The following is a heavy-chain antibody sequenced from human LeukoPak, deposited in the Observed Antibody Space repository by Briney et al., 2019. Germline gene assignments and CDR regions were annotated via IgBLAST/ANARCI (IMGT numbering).Heavy chain of an antibody. D-gene: IGHD2-2*01. CDR3: ARSPGDIVVVPAASDY. J-gene: IGHJ4*02. V-gene: IGHV3-48*01. CDR2: ISSSSSTI. Sequence: GGSLRLYCAASGFTFSSYSMNWVRQAPGKGLEWVSYISSSSSTIYYADSVKGRFTISRDNAKNSLYLQMNSLRAEDTAVYYCARSPGDIVVVPAASDYWGQGTLVTVSS. CDR1: GFTFSSYS.